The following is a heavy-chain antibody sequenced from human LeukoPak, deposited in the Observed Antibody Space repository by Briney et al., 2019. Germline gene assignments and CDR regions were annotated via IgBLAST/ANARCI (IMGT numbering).Heavy chain of an antibody. CDR3: AREVVAAAANNWFDP. CDR1: GYTFTGYY. Sequence: ASVKVSCKASGYTFTGYYMHWVRQAPGQGLEWMGWINPNSGGTNYAQKFQGRVTMTRDTSISTAYMELSRLRSDDTAVYYRAREVVAAAANNWFDPWGQGTLVTVSS. CDR2: INPNSGGT. D-gene: IGHD6-13*01. J-gene: IGHJ5*02. V-gene: IGHV1-2*02.